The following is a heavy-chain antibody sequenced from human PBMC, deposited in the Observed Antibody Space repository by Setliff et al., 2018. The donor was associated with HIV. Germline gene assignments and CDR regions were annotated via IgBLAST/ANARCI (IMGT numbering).Heavy chain of an antibody. CDR2: INAGNGDT. Sequence: GASVKVSCKASGYTFTRFAIHWVRQAPGHGLEWMGWINAGNGDTEYSQKFQGRVTIDRDTSATTAYMELRSLRSEDTAVYYCARDGWELDRGRADYFDYWGQGALVTVSS. J-gene: IGHJ4*02. V-gene: IGHV1-3*01. CDR1: GYTFTRFA. D-gene: IGHD3-10*01. CDR3: ARDGWELDRGRADYFDY.